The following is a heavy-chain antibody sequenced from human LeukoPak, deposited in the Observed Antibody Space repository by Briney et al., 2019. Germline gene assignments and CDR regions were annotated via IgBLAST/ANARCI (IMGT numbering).Heavy chain of an antibody. Sequence: SQTLSLTCTVSGGSIFTDDIYWSWIRQPPGRGLEWIGYIYYSGSTYYNPSLKSRVTILLDTSENHFSLKLTTVTAADTAVYYCARGYSSPILYYYYYGMDVWGQGTTVTVSS. D-gene: IGHD6-13*01. CDR3: ARGYSSPILYYYYYGMDV. V-gene: IGHV4-30-4*01. CDR1: GGSIFTDDIY. J-gene: IGHJ6*02. CDR2: IYYSGST.